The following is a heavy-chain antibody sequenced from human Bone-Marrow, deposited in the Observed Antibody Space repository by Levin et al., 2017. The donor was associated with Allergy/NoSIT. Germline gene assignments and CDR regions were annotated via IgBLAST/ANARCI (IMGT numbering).Heavy chain of an antibody. Sequence: GGSLRLSCAASGFIFSNYVMSWVRQPPGKGLEWVASIRGSGTPTYYADSVQGRFTISRDNSRHTRYLQMNSLKAEETAVYYCAKDPTNYGWYFDYWGQGTLVTVSS. V-gene: IGHV3-23*01. CDR3: AKDPTNYGWYFDY. J-gene: IGHJ4*02. CDR1: GFIFSNYV. CDR2: IRGSGTPT. D-gene: IGHD4/OR15-4a*01.